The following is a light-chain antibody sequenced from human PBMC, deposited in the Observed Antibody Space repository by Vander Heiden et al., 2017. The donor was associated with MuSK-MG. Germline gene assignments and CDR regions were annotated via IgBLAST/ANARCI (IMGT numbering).Light chain of an antibody. J-gene: IGKJ5*01. V-gene: IGKV3-11*01. Sequence: VFYQSPATLSLSPGERASLSCRASQTVSSYLAWFQQKPGQAPRLLIYDASNRATGIPARFSGSGSGTDFTLTISSLEPEDFAVYYCQQRSNWPPSITFGQGTRLEIK. CDR1: QTVSSY. CDR2: DAS. CDR3: QQRSNWPPSIT.